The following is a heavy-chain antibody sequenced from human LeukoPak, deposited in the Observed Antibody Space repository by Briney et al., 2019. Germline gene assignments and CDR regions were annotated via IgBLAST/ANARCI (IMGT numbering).Heavy chain of an antibody. CDR1: GGSISSYY. CDR2: IYYSGST. Sequence: PSETLSLTCTVSGGSISSYYWSWIRQPPGKGLEWIGYIYYSGSTNYKPSLRSRVTISVDTSKNQFSLKLSSVTAADTAVYYCARGHYKEYFDYWGQGTLVTVSS. J-gene: IGHJ4*02. V-gene: IGHV4-59*01. D-gene: IGHD4-11*01. CDR3: ARGHYKEYFDY.